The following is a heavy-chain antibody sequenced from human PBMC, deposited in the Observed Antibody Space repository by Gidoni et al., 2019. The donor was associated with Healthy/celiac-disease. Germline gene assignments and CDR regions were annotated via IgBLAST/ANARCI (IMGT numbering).Heavy chain of an antibody. CDR2: IHHSGST. Sequence: QLQLQESGSGLVKPSQTLSLTCAVPGGSIISGGYSWSWIRQPPGKGLEWIGYIHHSGSTYYNPSVKSRVTISVDRSKNQFSLKLSSVTAADTAVYYCASLRRSYYDFWSGRGTPGGQLDYWGQGTLVTVSS. V-gene: IGHV4-30-2*01. D-gene: IGHD3-3*01. CDR3: ASLRRSYYDFWSGRGTPGGQLDY. CDR1: GGSIISGGYS. J-gene: IGHJ4*02.